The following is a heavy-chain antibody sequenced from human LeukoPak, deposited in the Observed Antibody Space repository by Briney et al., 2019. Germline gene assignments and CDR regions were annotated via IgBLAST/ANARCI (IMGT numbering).Heavy chain of an antibody. Sequence: ASVKVSCKASGYTFTSYYTHWVRQAPGQGLEWMGMINPTGGSTTYTQRFLGRVTMTRDMSTSTVYMELSSLRPEDTAVYYCARDNGGTAMAYYYYYYMDVWGKGTTVTISS. CDR1: GYTFTSYY. CDR3: ARDNGGTAMAYYYYYYMDV. CDR2: INPTGGST. D-gene: IGHD5-18*01. J-gene: IGHJ6*03. V-gene: IGHV1-46*01.